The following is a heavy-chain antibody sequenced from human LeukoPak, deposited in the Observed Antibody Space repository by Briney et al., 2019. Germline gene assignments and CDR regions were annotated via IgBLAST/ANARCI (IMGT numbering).Heavy chain of an antibody. J-gene: IGHJ3*02. CDR2: INPSDGST. D-gene: IGHD5-24*01. Sequence: GASVKVSCKASGYTFTSYYMHWVRQAPGQGLEWMGIINPSDGSTTNSQKFQGRVTMTRDTSTSTVYMELSGLRSEDTALYYCARIRDGYNDAYDIWGQGTMVTVS. CDR1: GYTFTSYY. CDR3: ARIRDGYNDAYDI. V-gene: IGHV1-46*01.